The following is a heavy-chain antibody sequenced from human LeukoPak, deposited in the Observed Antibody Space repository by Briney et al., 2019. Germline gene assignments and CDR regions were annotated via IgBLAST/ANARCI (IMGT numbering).Heavy chain of an antibody. Sequence: GGSLRLSCAASGFTFSRYAMSWVRQAPGKGLEWVSGISGSGGSTYYADSVMGRFTISRDNSKNTLYLQMNSLRAEDTAVYYCARKLTGTTYFDYWGQGTLVTVSS. CDR2: ISGSGGST. D-gene: IGHD1-1*01. J-gene: IGHJ4*02. CDR1: GFTFSRYA. CDR3: ARKLTGTTYFDY. V-gene: IGHV3-23*01.